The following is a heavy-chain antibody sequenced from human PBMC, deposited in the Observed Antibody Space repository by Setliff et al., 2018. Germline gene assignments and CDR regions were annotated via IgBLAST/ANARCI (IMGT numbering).Heavy chain of an antibody. D-gene: IGHD1-1*01. CDR2: IDRTGNR. V-gene: IGHV4-38-2*02. Sequence: ETLSLTCAVSGVSISDGHFWGWIRQPPGKGLEWIGSIDRTGNRYYNSPLRSRVTLSIDMSRNEFSLELRSMTAADTAIYYCARDSQLGFYYFDSWGRGTLVTVSS. J-gene: IGHJ4*02. CDR3: ARDSQLGFYYFDS. CDR1: GVSISDGHF.